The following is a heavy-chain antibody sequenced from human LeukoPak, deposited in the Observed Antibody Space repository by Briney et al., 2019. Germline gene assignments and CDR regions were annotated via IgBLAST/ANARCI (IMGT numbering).Heavy chain of an antibody. D-gene: IGHD3-10*01. CDR3: ASPLWFGELNGMDV. V-gene: IGHV4-30-4*01. CDR2: IYYSGST. CDR1: GGSISSGDYY. Sequence: SQTLFLTCTVSGGSISSGDYYWSWIRQPPGKGLEWIGYIYYSGSTYYNPSLKSRVTISVDTSKNQFSLKLSSVTAADTAVYYCASPLWFGELNGMDVWGQGTTVTVSS. J-gene: IGHJ6*02.